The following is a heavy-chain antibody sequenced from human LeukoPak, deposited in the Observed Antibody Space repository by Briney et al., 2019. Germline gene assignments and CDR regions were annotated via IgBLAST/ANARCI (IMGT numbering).Heavy chain of an antibody. CDR2: IIPIFVTA. CDR3: AREEEAVAANWFDP. Sequence: SVKVSCKASGGTFSSYAISWVRQAPGQGLEWMGGIIPIFVTANYAQKLQRRVTITADESTSTAYMELSSLRSEDTAVCYCAREEEAVAANWFDPWGQGTLVTVSS. J-gene: IGHJ5*02. D-gene: IGHD6-19*01. V-gene: IGHV1-69*13. CDR1: GGTFSSYA.